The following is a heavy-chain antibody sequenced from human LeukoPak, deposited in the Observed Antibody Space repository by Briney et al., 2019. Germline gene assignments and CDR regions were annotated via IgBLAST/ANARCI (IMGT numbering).Heavy chain of an antibody. CDR2: LRYDGSNK. Sequence: GGSLRLSCAASGFTFIRNGMHWVRQAPGKGLEWVAFLRYDGSNKYYADSVMGRFTISRDNSKDTLYLQMNSLRTEDTAVHYCARDDPHYDILTGYYPIDYWGQGTLVTVSS. D-gene: IGHD3-9*01. J-gene: IGHJ4*02. CDR1: GFTFIRNG. V-gene: IGHV3-30*02. CDR3: ARDDPHYDILTGYYPIDY.